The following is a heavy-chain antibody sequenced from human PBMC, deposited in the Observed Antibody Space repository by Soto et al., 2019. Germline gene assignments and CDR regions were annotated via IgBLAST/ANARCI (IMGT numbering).Heavy chain of an antibody. V-gene: IGHV4-39*01. J-gene: IGHJ6*02. CDR2: IYSTGNT. Sequence: QLHLQESGPGLVKPSETLSLSCTVSGGSITSSSYWGWIRQPPGKGLEWIGSIYSTGNTYYNPSLKGPVTISADTSKNQFSLNLISVTAADTAVYYCRSSSRYGTDVWGQGTTVTVSS. CDR1: GGSITSSSY. D-gene: IGHD6-13*01. CDR3: RSSSRYGTDV.